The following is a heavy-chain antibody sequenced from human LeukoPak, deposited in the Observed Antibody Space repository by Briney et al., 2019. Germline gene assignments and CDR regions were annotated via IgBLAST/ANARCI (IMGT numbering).Heavy chain of an antibody. D-gene: IGHD2-15*01. CDR2: IYYSGST. CDR1: GGSISSGGYY. CDR3: ARSGCSGGSCYPNNWFDP. Sequence: SQTLSLTCTVSGGSISSGGYYWSWIRQHPGKGLEGIGYIYYSGSTYYNPSLKSRVTISVDTSKNQFSLKLSSVTAADTAVYYCARSGCSGGSCYPNNWFDPWGQGTLVTVSS. J-gene: IGHJ5*02. V-gene: IGHV4-31*03.